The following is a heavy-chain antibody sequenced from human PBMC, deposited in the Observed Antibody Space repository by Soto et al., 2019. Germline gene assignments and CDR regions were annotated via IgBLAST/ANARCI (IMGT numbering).Heavy chain of an antibody. CDR2: INPNSGGT. D-gene: IGHD5-12*01. V-gene: IGHV1-2*04. J-gene: IGHJ2*01. CDR1: GSTFTGYY. Sequence: ASVKVSCKASGSTFTGYYMHWVRQAPGQGLERMGWINPNSGGTNYAQKFQGWVTMTRDTSISTAYMELSRLRSDDTAVYYCARVGQSGRPYWYFDLWGRGTLVTVSS. CDR3: ARVGQSGRPYWYFDL.